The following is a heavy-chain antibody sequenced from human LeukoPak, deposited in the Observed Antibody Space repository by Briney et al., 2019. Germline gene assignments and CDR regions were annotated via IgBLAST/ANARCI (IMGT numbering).Heavy chain of an antibody. V-gene: IGHV3-7*01. CDR3: ARVGPRPYYYYYMDV. CDR2: IKQDGSEK. Sequence: HSGGSLRLSCAASGFTFSSYWMSWVRQAPGKGLEWVVNIKQDGSEKYYVDSVKGRFTISRDNAKNSLYLQMNSLRAVDTAVYYCARVGPRPYYYYYMDVWGKGTTVTVSS. CDR1: GFTFSSYW. J-gene: IGHJ6*03.